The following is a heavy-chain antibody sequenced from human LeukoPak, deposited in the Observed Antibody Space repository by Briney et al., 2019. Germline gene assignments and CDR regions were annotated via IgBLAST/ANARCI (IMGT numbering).Heavy chain of an antibody. D-gene: IGHD5-18*01. Sequence: GGSLRLSCAASGFTFSSYAMTWVRQAPGKGLEWVSAISGDGGSTYYADSVKGRFTISRDNSKNTLYLQMNSLRDEDTAVYYCAKSGRGYSYGNFDYWGQGTLVTVSS. CDR3: AKSGRGYSYGNFDY. J-gene: IGHJ4*02. V-gene: IGHV3-23*01. CDR2: ISGDGGST. CDR1: GFTFSSYA.